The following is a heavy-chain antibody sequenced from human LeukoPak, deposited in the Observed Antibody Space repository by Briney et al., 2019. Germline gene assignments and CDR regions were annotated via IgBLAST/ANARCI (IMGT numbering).Heavy chain of an antibody. D-gene: IGHD2-8*01. CDR3: GRDMLWTLFDY. CDR1: EFTFSSYG. J-gene: IGHJ4*02. V-gene: IGHV3-33*01. Sequence: GRSLRLSCAASEFTFSSYGMHWVRQAPGKGLEWVAVIWYDGSNKYYADSVKGRFTISRDNSKNTLYLQMNSLRAEDTAVYYCGRDMLWTLFDYWGQGTLVTVSS. CDR2: IWYDGSNK.